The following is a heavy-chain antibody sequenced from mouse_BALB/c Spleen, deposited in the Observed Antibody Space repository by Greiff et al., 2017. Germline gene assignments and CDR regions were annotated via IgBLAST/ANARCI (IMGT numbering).Heavy chain of an antibody. J-gene: IGHJ4*01. D-gene: IGHD2-4*01. CDR1: GFTFNTYA. Sequence: DVKLVESGGGLVQPKGSLKLSCAASGFTFNTYAMNWVRQAPGKGLEWVARIRSKSNNYATYYADSVKDRFTISRDDSQSMLYLQMNNLKTEDTAMYYCVGYDYFYAMDYWGQGTSVTVSS. V-gene: IGHV10-1*02. CDR3: VGYDYFYAMDY. CDR2: IRSKSNNYAT.